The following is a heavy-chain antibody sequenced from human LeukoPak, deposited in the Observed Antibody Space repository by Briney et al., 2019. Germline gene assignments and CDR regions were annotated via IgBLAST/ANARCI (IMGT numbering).Heavy chain of an antibody. D-gene: IGHD4-17*01. V-gene: IGHV4-59*01. CDR3: ARDGDDYGDSYYFDY. CDR2: IYYSGST. Sequence: PSETLSLTCTVCGGSISSYYWSWIRQPPGKGLEWIGYIYYSGSTNYNPSLKSRVTISVDTSKNQFSLKLSSVTAADTAVYYCARDGDDYGDSYYFDYWGQGTLVTVSS. J-gene: IGHJ4*02. CDR1: GGSISSYY.